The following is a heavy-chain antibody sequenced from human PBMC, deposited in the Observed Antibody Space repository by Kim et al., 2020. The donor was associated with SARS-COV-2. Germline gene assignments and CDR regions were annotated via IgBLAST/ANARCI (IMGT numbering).Heavy chain of an antibody. D-gene: IGHD5-12*01. V-gene: IGHV3-74*01. Sequence: NYADCVKVRFTISRDNAKHTLYLEMNSLRAEDTAVYYCAKDYLGVATIDYWGQGTLVTVS. CDR3: AKDYLGVATIDY. J-gene: IGHJ4*02.